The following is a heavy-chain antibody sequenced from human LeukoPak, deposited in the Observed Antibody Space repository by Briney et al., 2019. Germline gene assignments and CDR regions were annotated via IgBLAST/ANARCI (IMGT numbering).Heavy chain of an antibody. CDR1: GGTFSSYA. Sequence: ASVKVSCKASGGTFSSYAISWVRQAPGQGLEWMGGIIPIFGTANYAQKFQGRVTITTDESTSTAYMELSSLRSEDTAVYYCATMGGDSSSWSEGNWFDPWGQGTLVTVSS. CDR3: ATMGGDSSSWSEGNWFDP. V-gene: IGHV1-69*05. J-gene: IGHJ5*02. D-gene: IGHD6-13*01. CDR2: IIPIFGTA.